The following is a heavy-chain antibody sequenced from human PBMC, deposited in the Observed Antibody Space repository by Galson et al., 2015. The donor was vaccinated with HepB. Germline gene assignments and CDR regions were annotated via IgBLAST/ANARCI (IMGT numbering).Heavy chain of an antibody. V-gene: IGHV3-23*01. CDR2: IDISGGRA. J-gene: IGHJ6*02. D-gene: IGHD4-11*01. Sequence: SLRLSCAVSGVTFSSSAMSWVRQAPGKGLEWVSTIDISGGRANYADSVKGRFTISRDNSKNTLSLQMNSLIVEDTALYYCVKDYSNYIGAMDVWGQGTTVTVSS. CDR3: VKDYSNYIGAMDV. CDR1: GVTFSSSA.